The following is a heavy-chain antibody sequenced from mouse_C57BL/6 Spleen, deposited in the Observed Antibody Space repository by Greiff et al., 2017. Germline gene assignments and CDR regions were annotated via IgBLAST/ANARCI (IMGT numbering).Heavy chain of an antibody. CDR3: VRHDPQFITTVVAAEGYAMDY. V-gene: IGHV10-1*01. CDR2: ISSKSNNYAT. Sequence: EVQRVESGGGLVQPKGSLKLSCAASGFSFNTYAMNWVRQAPGKGLEWVARISSKSNNYATYYADSVKDRFTISRDDSERKLYLQMNNVKTDDTAMYYCVRHDPQFITTVVAAEGYAMDYWGQGTSVTVSS. D-gene: IGHD1-1*01. CDR1: GFSFNTYA. J-gene: IGHJ4*01.